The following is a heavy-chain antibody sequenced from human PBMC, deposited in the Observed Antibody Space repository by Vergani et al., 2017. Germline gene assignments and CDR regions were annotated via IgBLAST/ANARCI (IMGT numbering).Heavy chain of an antibody. CDR3: AIGYTTYYYGSGSRPFDP. Sequence: QVQLQESGPGLVKPSETLSLTCTVSGGSVSSGSYYRSWIRQPPGKGLEWIGYIYYSGSTNYNPSLKSRVTISVDTSKNQFSLKLSSVTAADTAVYSCAIGYTTYYYGSGSRPFDPWGQGTLVTVSS. J-gene: IGHJ5*02. V-gene: IGHV4-61*01. D-gene: IGHD3-10*01. CDR2: IYYSGST. CDR1: GGSVSSGSYY.